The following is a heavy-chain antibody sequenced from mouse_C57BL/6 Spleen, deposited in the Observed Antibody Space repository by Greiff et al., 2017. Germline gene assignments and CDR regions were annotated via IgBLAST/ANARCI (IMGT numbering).Heavy chain of an antibody. D-gene: IGHD1-1*01. CDR1: GYTFTSYW. J-gene: IGHJ2*01. V-gene: IGHV1-52*01. CDR2: IDPSDSET. CDR3: ARGAVGYYFDL. Sequence: QVQLQQPGAELVRPGSSVKLSCKASGYTFTSYWMHWVKQRPIQGLEWIGNIDPSDSETNYNQKFKDKATLTVDKSSSTAYMQLSSLTSGDSAVYYCARGAVGYYFDLGCKGTTLTVSS.